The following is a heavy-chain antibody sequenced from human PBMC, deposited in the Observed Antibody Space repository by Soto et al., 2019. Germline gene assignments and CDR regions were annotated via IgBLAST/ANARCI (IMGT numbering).Heavy chain of an antibody. Sequence: GGSLRLSCAASGFTFSSYAMSWVRQAPGKGLEWVSAISGSGGSTYYADSVKGRFTISRDNSKNTLYLQMNSLRAEDTAVYYCAKDYNWNWDYYYYYMDVWGKGTTVTVSS. CDR3: AKDYNWNWDYYYYYMDV. CDR2: ISGSGGST. V-gene: IGHV3-23*01. J-gene: IGHJ6*03. D-gene: IGHD1-7*01. CDR1: GFTFSSYA.